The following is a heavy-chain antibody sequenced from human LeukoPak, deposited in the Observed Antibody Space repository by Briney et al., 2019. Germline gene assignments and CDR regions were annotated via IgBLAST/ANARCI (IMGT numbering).Heavy chain of an antibody. CDR2: INPSGDST. V-gene: IGHV1-46*01. J-gene: IGHJ4*02. Sequence: ASVSVSCKASGYTFTSYYMHWVRQAPGQGLEWMGTINPSGDSTNYAQKFQGRVTLTRDTSTSTLYMELSSLRSEDTAMYYCARGGGYALSYWGQGTLVIVSS. CDR1: GYTFTSYY. D-gene: IGHD5-12*01. CDR3: ARGGGYALSY.